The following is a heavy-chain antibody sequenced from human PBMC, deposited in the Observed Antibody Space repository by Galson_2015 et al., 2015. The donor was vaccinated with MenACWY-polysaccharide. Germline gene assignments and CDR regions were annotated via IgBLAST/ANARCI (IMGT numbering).Heavy chain of an antibody. J-gene: IGHJ6*02. Sequence: SLRLPCAASGFTFTDYYMTWIRQAPGTGLEWVSHISHSGNTIYNADSVMGRLSISRENAKHLLYLEMTSLRVEDTAVYYCARYPKTVTARPLYGLDVWGQGITVIVSS. CDR2: ISHSGNTI. V-gene: IGHV3-11*01. D-gene: IGHD6-6*01. CDR1: GFTFTDYY. CDR3: ARYPKTVTARPLYGLDV.